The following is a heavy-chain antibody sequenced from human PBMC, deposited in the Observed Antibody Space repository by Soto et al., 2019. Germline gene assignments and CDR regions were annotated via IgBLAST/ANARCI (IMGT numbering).Heavy chain of an antibody. V-gene: IGHV3-11*01. CDR3: ARGYNWNYVGAVDI. J-gene: IGHJ3*02. D-gene: IGHD1-1*01. CDR1: GFTFSDSY. Sequence: QVQLVESGGGLIKPGGSLRLSCAASGFTFSDSYMSWIRLAPGKGLEWVSHISSSGTTIYYADSVKGRFTISRDNAKNSLYLQMNSLRAEDTAVYYCARGYNWNYVGAVDIWGQGKMDIVSS. CDR2: ISSSGTTI.